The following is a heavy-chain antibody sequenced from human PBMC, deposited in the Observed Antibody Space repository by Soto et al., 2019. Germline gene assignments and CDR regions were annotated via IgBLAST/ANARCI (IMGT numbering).Heavy chain of an antibody. Sequence: VQLLESGGGLVQPGGSLRLSCAASGFTFSSYAMSWVRQAPGKGLEWVSAISGSGGSTYYADSVKGRFTISRDNSKNTLYLQMNSLRAEDTAVYYCAKARVHGYYYYYYMDVWGKGTTVTVSS. D-gene: IGHD3-10*01. J-gene: IGHJ6*03. CDR3: AKARVHGYYYYYYMDV. CDR2: ISGSGGST. CDR1: GFTFSSYA. V-gene: IGHV3-23*01.